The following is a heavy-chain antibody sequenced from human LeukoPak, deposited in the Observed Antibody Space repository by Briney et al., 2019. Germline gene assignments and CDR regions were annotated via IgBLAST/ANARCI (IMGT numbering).Heavy chain of an antibody. D-gene: IGHD4-17*01. Sequence: NIYHTDSTYYNPSLKSRVTMSIDRSKNQFSLQLNSVTAADTAVYYCAREYYGAYTYRYFDLWGRGTLVTVSS. CDR2: IYHTDST. CDR3: AREYYGAYTYRYFDL. V-gene: IGHV4-30-2*01. J-gene: IGHJ2*01.